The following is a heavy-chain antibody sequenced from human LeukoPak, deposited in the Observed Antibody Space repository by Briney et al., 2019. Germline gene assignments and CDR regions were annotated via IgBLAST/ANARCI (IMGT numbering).Heavy chain of an antibody. CDR2: IWYDGSYR. CDR1: GFTFSTYG. V-gene: IGHV3-33*01. J-gene: IGHJ4*02. Sequence: GRSLRLSCAASGFTFSTYGMHWVRQAPGKGLEWVAVIWYDGSYRNYADSVKGRFTISRDDAKNSLYLQMNSLRAEDTAVYYCAREDIRLDYFDYWGQGTLVTVSS. D-gene: IGHD6-19*01. CDR3: AREDIRLDYFDY.